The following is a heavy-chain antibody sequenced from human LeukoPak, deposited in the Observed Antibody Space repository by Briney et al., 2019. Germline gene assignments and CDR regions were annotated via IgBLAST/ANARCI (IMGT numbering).Heavy chain of an antibody. CDR2: ISGSGGST. D-gene: IGHD4-23*01. CDR3: ARRGDGGRSFDY. CDR1: GFTFSSYA. Sequence: GGSLRLSCAASGFTFSSYAMSWVRQAPGKGLEWVSAISGSGGSTYYADSVKGRFTISRDNSKNTLFLQMNSLRAEDTAVYYCARRGDGGRSFDYWGQGTLVTVSS. J-gene: IGHJ4*02. V-gene: IGHV3-23*01.